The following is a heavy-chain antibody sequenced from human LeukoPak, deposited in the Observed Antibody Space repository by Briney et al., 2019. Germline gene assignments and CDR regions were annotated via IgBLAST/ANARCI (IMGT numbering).Heavy chain of an antibody. CDR1: GYTFTNYW. J-gene: IGHJ4*02. CDR2: IYPGDSDT. Sequence: GESLKISCKGSGYTFTNYWIGWVRQMPGKGLEFMGIIYPGDSDTRYSPSFQGQVTISVDKSINTAYLQWSSLKASDSAMYYCARAGYSNRWDGVDYWGQGTLVSVSS. D-gene: IGHD2/OR15-2a*01. CDR3: ARAGYSNRWDGVDY. V-gene: IGHV5-51*01.